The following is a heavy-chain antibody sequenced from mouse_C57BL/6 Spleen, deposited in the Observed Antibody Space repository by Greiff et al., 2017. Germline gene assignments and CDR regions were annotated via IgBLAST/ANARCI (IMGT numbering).Heavy chain of an antibody. V-gene: IGHV3-6*01. CDR2: ISYDGSN. J-gene: IGHJ1*03. CDR3: ARDTTVVATPHWYFDV. CDR1: GYSITSGYY. D-gene: IGHD1-1*01. Sequence: EVKLQESGPGLVKPSQSLSLTCSVTGYSITSGYYWNWIRQFPGNKLEWMGYISYDGSNNYNPSLKNRISITRDTSKNQFFLKLNSVTTEDTATYYCARDTTVVATPHWYFDVWGTGTTVTVSS.